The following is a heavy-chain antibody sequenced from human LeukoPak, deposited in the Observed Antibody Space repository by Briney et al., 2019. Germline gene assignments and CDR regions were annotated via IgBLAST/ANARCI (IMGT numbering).Heavy chain of an antibody. CDR3: AKGPYCSSTSCYTYSRGFFDY. CDR1: GFTFSTYA. Sequence: GSLRLSCAASGFTFSTYAMTWVRQAPGKGLEWVSGISGSGGSTYYADSVKGRFTISRDNSKNTLYLQMNSLRAEDTAVYYCAKGPYCSSTSCYTYSRGFFDYWGQGTLVTVSS. V-gene: IGHV3-23*01. D-gene: IGHD2-2*02. CDR2: ISGSGGST. J-gene: IGHJ4*02.